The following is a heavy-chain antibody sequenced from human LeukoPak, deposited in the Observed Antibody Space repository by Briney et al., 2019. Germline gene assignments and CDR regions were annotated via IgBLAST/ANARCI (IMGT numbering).Heavy chain of an antibody. CDR1: GFSFSNAW. D-gene: IGHD3-3*01. Sequence: GGSLRLSCAASGFSFSNAWMNWVRQAPGKGLEWVGRIKRKTDGGTIDYAAPVKGRFTISRDDSKNTLYLQMNSLKTEDTAVYYCTTMVPYYDFWSGFSIWWGQGTLVTVSS. CDR3: TTMVPYYDFWSGFSIW. J-gene: IGHJ4*02. CDR2: IKRKTDGGTI. V-gene: IGHV3-15*07.